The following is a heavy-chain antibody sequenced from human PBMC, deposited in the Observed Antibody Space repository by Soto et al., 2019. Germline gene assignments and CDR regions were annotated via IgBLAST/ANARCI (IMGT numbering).Heavy chain of an antibody. CDR1: GFIFSSYS. CDR3: ARALRQWLVQHNYYYGMDV. V-gene: IGHV3-21*01. J-gene: IGHJ6*02. CDR2: ISSSSSYI. D-gene: IGHD6-19*01. Sequence: EVQLVESGGGLVKPGGSLRLSCAASGFIFSSYSMNWVRQAPGKGLEWVSSISSSSSYIYYADSVKGRFTISRDNAKNSLYLQMNSLRAEDTAVYYCARALRQWLVQHNYYYGMDVWGQGTTVTVSS.